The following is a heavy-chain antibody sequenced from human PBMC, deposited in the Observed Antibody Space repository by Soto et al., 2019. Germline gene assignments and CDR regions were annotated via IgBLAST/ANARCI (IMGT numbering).Heavy chain of an antibody. V-gene: IGHV3-74*01. CDR2: INSDGSST. CDR1: GFTFSSYW. D-gene: IGHD2-2*01. J-gene: IGHJ6*02. Sequence: EVQLVESGGGLVQPGGSLRLSCAASGFTFSSYWMHWVRQAPGKGLVWVSRINSDGSSTSYADSVKGRFTISRDKAKNTLYLQMNSLRAEDTAVYYCARVLHQVPAAPYGMDVWGQGTTVTVSS. CDR3: ARVLHQVPAAPYGMDV.